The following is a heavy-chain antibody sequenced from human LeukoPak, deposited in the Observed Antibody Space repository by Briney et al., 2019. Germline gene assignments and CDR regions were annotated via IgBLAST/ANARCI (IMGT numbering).Heavy chain of an antibody. D-gene: IGHD5-12*01. V-gene: IGHV3-30*04. Sequence: GGSLRLSCAASGFTFSSYAMHWVRQAPGKGLEWVAVISYDGSNKYYADSVKGRFTISRDNSKNTLYLQMNSLRSDDTAVYYCARDGSYSGYDFERYFDYWGQGTLVTVSS. CDR2: ISYDGSNK. CDR3: ARDGSYSGYDFERYFDY. CDR1: GFTFSSYA. J-gene: IGHJ4*02.